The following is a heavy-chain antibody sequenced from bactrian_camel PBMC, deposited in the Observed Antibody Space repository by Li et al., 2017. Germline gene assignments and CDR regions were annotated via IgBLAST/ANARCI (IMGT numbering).Heavy chain of an antibody. V-gene: IGHV3S1*01. Sequence: VQLVESGGGLVQPGGSLRLSCAADALTLSSYWMYWVRQAPGKGREWVASIDSGGSTTYYADSVKGRFTISRDNAKSTVYLQVSSLHPEDTAVYYCVTTYGGSRYFAYWGQGTQVTVS. D-gene: IGHD6*01. J-gene: IGHJ4*01. CDR1: ALTLSSYW. CDR2: IDSGGSTT. CDR3: VTTYGGSRYFAY.